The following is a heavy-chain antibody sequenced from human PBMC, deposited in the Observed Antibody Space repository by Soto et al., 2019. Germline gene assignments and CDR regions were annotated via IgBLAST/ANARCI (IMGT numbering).Heavy chain of an antibody. CDR2: INAANGDT. CDR1: GYTFTRNG. D-gene: IGHD6-19*01. Sequence: ASAQVPCKSSGYTFTRNGIHWVRQAPGQRLEWMGCINAANGDTKYSPSFQGRVTIPRDTAASTAYMELSSRRSEERAVFYCVRRLVSETGIDCFDLGGQGPLV. CDR3: VRRLVSETGIDCFDL. J-gene: IGHJ5*02. V-gene: IGHV1-3*01.